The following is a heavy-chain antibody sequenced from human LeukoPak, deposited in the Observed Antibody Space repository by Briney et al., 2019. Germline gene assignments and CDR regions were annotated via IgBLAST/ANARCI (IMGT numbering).Heavy chain of an antibody. V-gene: IGHV4-39*01. J-gene: IGHJ4*02. D-gene: IGHD3-16*02. Sequence: SETLSLTCTVSGGSISSTGYYWGWVRQPPGKGLEWIGSIYYSGSTHYSPSLKSRVTISVDTSKNQFSLRLSSVTAADTAVYYCARHSRNTFGVVVVPYYFDYWGQGTLVTVSS. CDR2: IYYSGST. CDR3: ARHSRNTFGVVVVPYYFDY. CDR1: GGSISSTGYY.